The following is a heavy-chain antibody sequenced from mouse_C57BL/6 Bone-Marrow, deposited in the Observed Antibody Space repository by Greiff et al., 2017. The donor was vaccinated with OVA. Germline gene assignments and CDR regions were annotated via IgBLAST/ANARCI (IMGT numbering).Heavy chain of an antibody. J-gene: IGHJ3*01. CDR1: GFNIKDDY. Sequence: EVQLQQSGAELVRPGASVKLSCTASGFNIKDDYMHWVKQRPEQGLEWIGWIDPENGDTEYASKFQGKATITADTSSNTAYLQLSSLTSEDTAVYYCTTAQDTHIAYWGQGTLVTVSA. V-gene: IGHV14-4*01. D-gene: IGHD3-2*02. CDR2: IDPENGDT. CDR3: TTAQDTHIAY.